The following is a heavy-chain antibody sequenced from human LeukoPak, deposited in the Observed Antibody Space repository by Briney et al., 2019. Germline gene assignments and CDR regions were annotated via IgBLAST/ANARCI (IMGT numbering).Heavy chain of an antibody. Sequence: GGSLRLSCAASGFTFSSYAMHWVRQAPGKGLEYVSAISSNGGSTYYANSVKGRFTISRDNSKNTLYLQMGSLRAEDTAVYYCATGGEQLASSYYFDYWGQGTLVTVSS. D-gene: IGHD6-13*01. V-gene: IGHV3-64*01. J-gene: IGHJ4*02. CDR2: ISSNGGST. CDR3: ATGGEQLASSYYFDY. CDR1: GFTFSSYA.